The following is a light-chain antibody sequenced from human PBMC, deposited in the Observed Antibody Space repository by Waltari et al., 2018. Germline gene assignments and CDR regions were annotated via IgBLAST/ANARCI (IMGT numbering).Light chain of an antibody. Sequence: EVVLTQSPGTLSLSPGERATLSCRASQSVNSRLAWYQQKPGQAPTLLIYGASTRATGIPARFSGSGSATEFTLTISSLQSEDFAVYYCQQYNDWPLTFGQGTKVEIK. CDR1: QSVNSR. CDR2: GAS. J-gene: IGKJ1*01. CDR3: QQYNDWPLT. V-gene: IGKV3-15*01.